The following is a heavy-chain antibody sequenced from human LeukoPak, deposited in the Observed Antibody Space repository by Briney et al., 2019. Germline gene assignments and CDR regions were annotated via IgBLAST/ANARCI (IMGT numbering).Heavy chain of an antibody. J-gene: IGHJ6*03. D-gene: IGHD4-11*01. CDR2: IRYDGSNK. V-gene: IGHV3-30*02. CDR1: GFTFINYG. Sequence: PGGSLRLSCAASGFTFINYGMHWVRQAPGKGLEWVAFIRYDGSNKYCADSVKGRFTVSRDNTKNTLYLQMNSLRAEDTAAYYCAKEKNDYSDYSYMDVWGKGTTVTVSS. CDR3: AKEKNDYSDYSYMDV.